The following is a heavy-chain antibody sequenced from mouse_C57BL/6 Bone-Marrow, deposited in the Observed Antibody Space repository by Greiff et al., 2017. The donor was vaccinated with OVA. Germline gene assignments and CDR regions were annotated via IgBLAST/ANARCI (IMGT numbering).Heavy chain of an antibody. Sequence: EVQLQESGPVLVKPGASVKMSCKASGYTFTDYYMNWVKQSHGKSLEWIGVINPYNGGTSYNQKFKGKATLTVDKSSSTAYMELNSLTSEYSAVDYCARPSDGYYPDYWGQGTTLTVSS. CDR2: INPYNGGT. CDR3: ARPSDGYYPDY. CDR1: GYTFTDYY. J-gene: IGHJ2*01. V-gene: IGHV1-19*01. D-gene: IGHD2-3*01.